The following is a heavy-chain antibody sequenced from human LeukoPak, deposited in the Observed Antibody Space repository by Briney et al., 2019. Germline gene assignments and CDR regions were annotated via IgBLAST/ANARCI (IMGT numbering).Heavy chain of an antibody. J-gene: IGHJ4*02. CDR3: ATEDSGRFH. D-gene: IGHD6-19*01. Sequence: GGSLRLSCAASGFSFSTYSMNWVRQAPGKGLEWLSYISSSSSPIYYADSVKGRFTISRDNAKNSLYLDMNSLRDEDTAVYYCATEDSGRFHWGQGTLVTAPS. V-gene: IGHV3-48*02. CDR1: GFSFSTYS. CDR2: ISSSSSPI.